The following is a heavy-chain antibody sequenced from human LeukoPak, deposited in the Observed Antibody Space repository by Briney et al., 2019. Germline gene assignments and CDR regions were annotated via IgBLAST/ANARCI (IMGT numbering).Heavy chain of an antibody. V-gene: IGHV3-30-3*01. CDR3: ARVLAYYYDSSGSPDY. J-gene: IGHJ4*02. CDR2: ISYDGSNK. CDR1: GFTFSSYA. Sequence: PGGSLRLSCAASGFTFSSYAMHWVRQAPGKGLEWVAVISYDGSNKYYADSVKGRFTISRDNSKNTLYLQMNSLRAEDTAVYYCARVLAYYYDSSGSPDYWGQETLVTVSS. D-gene: IGHD3-22*01.